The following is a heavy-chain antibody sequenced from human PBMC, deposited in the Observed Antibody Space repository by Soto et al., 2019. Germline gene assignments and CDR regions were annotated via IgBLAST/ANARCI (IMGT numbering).Heavy chain of an antibody. D-gene: IGHD3-22*01. J-gene: IGHJ4*02. Sequence: PGESLKISCKGSGSSFAGYWITWVRQKPGKSLEWMGRIGPSDSQTYYSPSFRGHVTISVTKSITTVFLQWRSLRAADTAMYYCARQIYDSDTGPNFQYYFDSWGQGTPVTVSS. CDR2: IGPSDSQT. CDR1: GSSFAGYW. V-gene: IGHV5-10-1*01. CDR3: ARQIYDSDTGPNFQYYFDS.